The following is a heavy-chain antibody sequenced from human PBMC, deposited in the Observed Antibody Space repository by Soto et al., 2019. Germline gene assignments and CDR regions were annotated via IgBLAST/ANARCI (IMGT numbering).Heavy chain of an antibody. V-gene: IGHV3-21*01. CDR2: ISSSSSYI. Sequence: GGSLRLSCAASGFTFSSYSMNWVRQAPGKGLEWVSSISSSSSYIYYADSVKGRFTISTDNAKNSLYLQMNSLRAEDTAVYYCAREGYCSGGSCFDAFDIWGQGTMVTVSS. CDR1: GFTFSSYS. D-gene: IGHD2-15*01. J-gene: IGHJ3*02. CDR3: AREGYCSGGSCFDAFDI.